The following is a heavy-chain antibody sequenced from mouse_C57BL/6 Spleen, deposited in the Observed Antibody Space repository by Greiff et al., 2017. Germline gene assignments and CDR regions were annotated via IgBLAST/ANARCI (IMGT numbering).Heavy chain of an antibody. J-gene: IGHJ2*01. CDR1: GYTFTSYW. Sequence: QVHVKQPGAELVRPGSSVKLSCKASGYTFTSYWMHWVKQRPIQGLEWIGNIDPSDSETHSNQKFKDKATLTVDKSSSTAYMQLSSLTSEDSAVYYCARSRGFSYYFDYWGQGTTLTVSS. CDR3: ARSRGFSYYFDY. V-gene: IGHV1-52*01. CDR2: IDPSDSET.